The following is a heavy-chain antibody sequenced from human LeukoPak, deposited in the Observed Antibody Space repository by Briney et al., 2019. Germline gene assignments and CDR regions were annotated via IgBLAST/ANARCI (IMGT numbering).Heavy chain of an antibody. J-gene: IGHJ4*02. CDR2: IYYSGST. CDR1: GGSISRGGYY. D-gene: IGHD1-26*01. V-gene: IGHV4-61*08. Sequence: ETLSLTCNVSGGSISRGGYYWSWIRQHPGKGLECIGYIYYSGSTNYNPSLKSRVTISVDTSKIQFSLKLTSVTAADTAVYYCARGDSGSFSQFDCWGQGTLVTVSS. CDR3: ARGDSGSFSQFDC.